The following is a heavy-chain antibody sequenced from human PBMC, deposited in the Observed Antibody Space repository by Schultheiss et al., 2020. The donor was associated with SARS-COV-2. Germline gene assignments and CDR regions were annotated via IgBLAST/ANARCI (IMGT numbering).Heavy chain of an antibody. CDR1: GYIFTSYG. Sequence: ASVKVSCKASGYIFTSYGISWVRQAPGQGLEWMGWISPYNGNTNYAQKLQGRVTMTTDASTSTAYMELRSLRSEDTAVYYCARGGAARRDYYYGMDVWGQGTTVTVSS. J-gene: IGHJ6*02. D-gene: IGHD6-6*01. CDR3: ARGGAARRDYYYGMDV. CDR2: ISPYNGNT. V-gene: IGHV1-18*01.